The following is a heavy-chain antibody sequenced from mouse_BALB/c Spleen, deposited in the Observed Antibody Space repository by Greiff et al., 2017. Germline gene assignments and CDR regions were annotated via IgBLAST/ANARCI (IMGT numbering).Heavy chain of an antibody. CDR3: ARGGLFYAMDY. CDR1: GFTFTDYY. J-gene: IGHJ4*01. V-gene: IGHV7-3*02. CDR2: IRNKANGYTT. Sequence: EVQRVESGGGLVQPGGSLRLSCATSGFTFTDYYMSWVRQPPGKALEWLGFIRNKANGYTTEYSASVKGRFTISRDNSQSILYLQMNTLRAEDSATYYCARGGLFYAMDYWGQGTSVTVSS. D-gene: IGHD6-5*01.